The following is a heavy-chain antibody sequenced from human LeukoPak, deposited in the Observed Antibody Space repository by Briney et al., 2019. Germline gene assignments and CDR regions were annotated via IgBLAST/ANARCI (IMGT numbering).Heavy chain of an antibody. V-gene: IGHV3-23*01. J-gene: IGHJ4*02. D-gene: IGHD2-21*01. Sequence: PGGSLRLSCAASGFIFRTHGMNWVRQAPGKRLEYVSGITAGGGNTYYADSLKGRFTISRDDSKYTVFLQMNSLRVEDTAVYYCAKGAYGVGGALDYWGRGSLVTVSS. CDR2: ITAGGGNT. CDR3: AKGAYGVGGALDY. CDR1: GFIFRTHG.